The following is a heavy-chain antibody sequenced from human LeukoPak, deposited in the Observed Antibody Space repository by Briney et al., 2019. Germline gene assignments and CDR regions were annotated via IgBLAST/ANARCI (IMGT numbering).Heavy chain of an antibody. V-gene: IGHV5-51*01. CDR1: GYSFTSYW. Sequence: GESLKISCKGSGYSFTSYWIGWVRQMPGKGLEWMGIVYPGDSDTRYSPPFQGQVTISADKSINTAYLQWSSLKASDTAMYYCARLNVDISMAKSFYYCYGMDVWGQGTTVTVSS. CDR2: VYPGDSDT. D-gene: IGHD5-12*01. J-gene: IGHJ6*02. CDR3: ARLNVDISMAKSFYYCYGMDV.